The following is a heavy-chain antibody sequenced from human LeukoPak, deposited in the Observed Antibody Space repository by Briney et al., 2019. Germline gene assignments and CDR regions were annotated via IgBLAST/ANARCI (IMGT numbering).Heavy chain of an antibody. J-gene: IGHJ4*02. D-gene: IGHD3-3*01. V-gene: IGHV3-20*04. Sequence: PGGSLRLSCAASGFTFDDYGMSWVRQAPGKGLEWVSGINWNGGSTGYANSVKGRFTISRDNAKNSLYLQMNSLRAEDTALYYCARAGGVVIAGPFDYWGQGTLVTVPS. CDR3: ARAGGVVIAGPFDY. CDR1: GFTFDDYG. CDR2: INWNGGST.